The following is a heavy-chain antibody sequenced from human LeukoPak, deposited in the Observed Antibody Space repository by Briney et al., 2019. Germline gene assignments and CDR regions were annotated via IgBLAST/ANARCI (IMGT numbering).Heavy chain of an antibody. J-gene: IGHJ4*02. CDR2: VYQSGHA. V-gene: IGHV4-38-2*02. Sequence: SETLSLTCKVSNYSARSDVHWSWIRQSPGRGLEWIASVYQSGHAYYSPSLKGRVLISFDTSKKELSLKINSVTATDTALYYCASLRFGDSYFDLWGQGTQVTVSS. CDR1: NYSARSDVH. CDR3: ASLRFGDSYFDL. D-gene: IGHD3-10*01.